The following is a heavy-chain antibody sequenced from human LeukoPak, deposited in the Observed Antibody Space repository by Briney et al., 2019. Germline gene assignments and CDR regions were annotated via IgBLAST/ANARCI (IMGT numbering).Heavy chain of an antibody. V-gene: IGHV3-11*01. CDR3: ASSRWYQPGGIDY. CDR2: ISSSGSTI. D-gene: IGHD2-2*01. CDR1: GFTFSDHY. Sequence: GSLRFSCAASGFTFSDHYMSWIRQAPGKGLEWVSHISSSGSTIYYADSVKGRFTISRDNAKNSLYLQMNSLRAEDTAVYYCASSRWYQPGGIDYWGQGTLVTVSS. J-gene: IGHJ4*02.